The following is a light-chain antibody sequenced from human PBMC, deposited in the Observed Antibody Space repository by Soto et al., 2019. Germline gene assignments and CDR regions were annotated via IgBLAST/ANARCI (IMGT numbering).Light chain of an antibody. CDR2: AAS. Sequence: DIEMTPSQTCLSASVGDRVTITCRASQTSSSYLNGYQQKPGQAPKSLIYAASTLQSGVPSRFSGSGSGTDFTLTISNLQPEDFATYYCQQSYRTPLNFGGGTKVDI. V-gene: IGKV1-39*01. J-gene: IGKJ4*01. CDR1: QTSSSY. CDR3: QQSYRTPLN.